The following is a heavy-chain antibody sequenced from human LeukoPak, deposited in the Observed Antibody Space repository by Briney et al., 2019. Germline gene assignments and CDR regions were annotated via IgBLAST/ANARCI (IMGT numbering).Heavy chain of an antibody. D-gene: IGHD5-18*01. CDR1: GFTFSSYS. V-gene: IGHV3-21*01. CDR2: ISSSSSYI. Sequence: AGGSLRLSCAPSGFTFSSYSMNCVRQAPGKGLEWVSSISSSSSYIYYADSVKGRFTISRDNAKNSLYLQMNSLRAEDTAVYYCARDGRGGYSYGYINYYGMDVWGKGTTVTVSS. CDR3: ARDGRGGYSYGYINYYGMDV. J-gene: IGHJ6*04.